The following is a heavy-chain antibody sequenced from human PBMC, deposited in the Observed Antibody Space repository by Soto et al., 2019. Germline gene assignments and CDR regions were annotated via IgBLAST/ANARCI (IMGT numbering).Heavy chain of an antibody. D-gene: IGHD3-10*01. J-gene: IGHJ1*01. CDR1: GGSISSGGYY. CDR2: IHHSGST. CDR3: VRGVLS. Sequence: QVQLQESGPGLVKASQTLSLTCNVSGGSISSGGYYWTWIRQHPGKGLEWIGNIHHSGSTFYNPSLRSLVSISVDTSKNQFSLTLRSVTAADTAVYFCVRGVLSWGQGTLVTVSS. V-gene: IGHV4-31*01.